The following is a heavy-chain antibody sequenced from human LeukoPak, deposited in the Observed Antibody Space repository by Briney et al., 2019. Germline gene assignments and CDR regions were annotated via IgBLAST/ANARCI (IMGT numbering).Heavy chain of an antibody. D-gene: IGHD3-22*01. V-gene: IGHV1-2*02. CDR2: INLNSGGT. Sequence: ASVKVSCKASGYTFTDYYMHWVRQAPGQGLEWLGWINLNSGGTNYAQKFQGRVPMTRDTSISTAYMELSRLRSDDTAVYYCAREYYDSSAYNQEAIDYWGQGTLVTVSS. CDR3: AREYYDSSAYNQEAIDY. J-gene: IGHJ4*02. CDR1: GYTFTDYY.